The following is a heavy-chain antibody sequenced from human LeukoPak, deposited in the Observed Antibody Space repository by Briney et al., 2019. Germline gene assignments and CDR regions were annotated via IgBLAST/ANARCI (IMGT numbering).Heavy chain of an antibody. Sequence: GGSLRLSCAASGFTFSNYWMHWVRQAPGKGLVWVSRINSDGSNTKTADSVQGRFTISRDNANHMLYLEMNSLRAEDTAMYYFSILRWGGWGKGTLVPVS. CDR3: SILRWGG. V-gene: IGHV3-74*03. CDR1: GFTFSNYW. J-gene: IGHJ4*02. D-gene: IGHD3-16*01. CDR2: INSDGSNT.